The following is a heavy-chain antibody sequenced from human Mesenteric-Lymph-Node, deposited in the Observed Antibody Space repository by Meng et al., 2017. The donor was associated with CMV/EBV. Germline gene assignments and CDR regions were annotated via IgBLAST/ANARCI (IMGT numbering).Heavy chain of an antibody. CDR1: YTLNSYY. J-gene: IGHJ5*02. V-gene: IGHV1-46*02. CDR2: IDPSSGST. D-gene: IGHD2-2*01. CDR3: ARGYCSGTSCRNWFDP. Sequence: YTLNSYYLHWVRLAPGQGLEWMGIIDPSSGSTTYSHKFQGRVTMTRDTSTSTIYMDLSSLRSEDTAVYYCARGYCSGTSCRNWFDPWGQGTLVTVSS.